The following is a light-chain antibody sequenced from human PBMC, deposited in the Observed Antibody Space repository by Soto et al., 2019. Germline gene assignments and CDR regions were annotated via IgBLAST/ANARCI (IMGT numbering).Light chain of an antibody. CDR1: SSNIGSNT. CDR2: SNN. V-gene: IGLV1-44*01. Sequence: QSVLTQPPSASGTPGQRVTISCSGSSSNIGSNTVNWYQQLPGTAPKLLIYSNNQRPSGVPDRFSGSKSGTSASLAISELQSEDEADYDCAAWDDSLNGYVFGTGTKVTVL. J-gene: IGLJ1*01. CDR3: AAWDDSLNGYV.